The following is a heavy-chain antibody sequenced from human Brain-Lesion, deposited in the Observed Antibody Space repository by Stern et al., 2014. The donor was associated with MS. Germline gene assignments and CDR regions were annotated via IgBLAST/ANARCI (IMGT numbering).Heavy chain of an antibody. Sequence: EVQLVESGAGLVQPGGSLRLSCAASGFTFSNYWMHWVRQAPGKGLVRVSRVNNDGRRTSYADSVKGRFTMSRDNAKNTLYLQMNSLRVEDTAIYYCARGERWFDSWGQGTLVTVSS. CDR2: VNNDGRRT. V-gene: IGHV3-74*01. CDR1: GFTFSNYW. CDR3: ARGERWFDS. J-gene: IGHJ5*01.